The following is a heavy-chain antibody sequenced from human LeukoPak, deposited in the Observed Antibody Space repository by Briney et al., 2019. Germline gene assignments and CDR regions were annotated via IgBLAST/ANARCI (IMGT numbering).Heavy chain of an antibody. CDR1: GFTFSTYW. D-gene: IGHD4-17*01. CDR3: ARLWYGDYTNFDY. J-gene: IGHJ4*02. Sequence: PGGSLRLSCVGSGFTFSTYWMSWVRQAPGKGLEWVANIMQDESEKNYVDSVKGRFTISRDNAKNSLYLQMNSLRAEDTAVYYCARLWYGDYTNFDYWGQGTLVTVSS. CDR2: IMQDESEK. V-gene: IGHV3-7*01.